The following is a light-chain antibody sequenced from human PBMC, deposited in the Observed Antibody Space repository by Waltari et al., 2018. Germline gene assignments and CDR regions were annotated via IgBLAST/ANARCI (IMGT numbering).Light chain of an antibody. CDR2: DVI. Sequence: QSALTQPASVSGSPGQSITISCTGTSSDVGGYNYVSWHQQHPGKAPKLMIFDVINRPAGVSNRFAGSKSGNTASLTISGLQAEDEADYYCSSYISSSTLEVFGGGTRLTVL. J-gene: IGLJ3*02. CDR3: SSYISSSTLEV. V-gene: IGLV2-14*03. CDR1: SSDVGGYNY.